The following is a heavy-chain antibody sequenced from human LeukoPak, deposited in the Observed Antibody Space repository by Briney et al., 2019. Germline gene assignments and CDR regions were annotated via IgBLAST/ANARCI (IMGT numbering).Heavy chain of an antibody. Sequence: GGSLRLSCAASGFTFSSYAMHWVRQAPGKGVEWVAVISYDGSNKYYADSVKGRFTISRDNSKNTLYLQMNSPRAEDTAVYYCASSGTQPSPFDYWGQGTLVTVSS. CDR2: ISYDGSNK. D-gene: IGHD1-1*01. V-gene: IGHV3-30*04. CDR3: ASSGTQPSPFDY. J-gene: IGHJ4*02. CDR1: GFTFSSYA.